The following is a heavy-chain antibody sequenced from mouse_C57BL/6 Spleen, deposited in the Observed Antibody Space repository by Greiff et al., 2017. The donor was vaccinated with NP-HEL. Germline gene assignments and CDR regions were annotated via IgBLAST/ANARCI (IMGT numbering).Heavy chain of an antibody. J-gene: IGHJ3*01. CDR1: GYSITSGYY. Sequence: EVKLEESGPGLVKPSQSLSLTCSVTGYSITSGYYWNWIRQFPGNKLEWMGYISYDGSNNYNPSLKNRISITRDTSKNQFFLKLNSVTTEDTATYYCAIGDMDGPFAYWGQGTLVTVSA. D-gene: IGHD2-3*01. CDR3: AIGDMDGPFAY. CDR2: ISYDGSN. V-gene: IGHV3-6*01.